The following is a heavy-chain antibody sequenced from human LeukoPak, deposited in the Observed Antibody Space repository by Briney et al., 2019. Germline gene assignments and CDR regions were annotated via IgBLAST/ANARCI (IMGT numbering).Heavy chain of an antibody. CDR2: IYYSGST. CDR1: GGSINSYY. V-gene: IGHV4-59*01. Sequence: SETLSLTCTVSGGSINSYYWSWIRQPPGKGLEWIGYIYYSGSTNYNPSLKSRVTISVDTSKNQFSLKLSSVTAADTAVYYCARARSIAAAGSFDYWGQGTLVTVSS. CDR3: ARARSIAAAGSFDY. D-gene: IGHD6-13*01. J-gene: IGHJ4*02.